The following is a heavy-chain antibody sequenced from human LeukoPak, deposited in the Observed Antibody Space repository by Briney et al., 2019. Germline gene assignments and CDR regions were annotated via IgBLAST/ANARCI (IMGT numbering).Heavy chain of an antibody. D-gene: IGHD5-24*01. Sequence: GGSLRLSCGASGFTFRSYEMNWVRQAPGKGLEWVSYISSSGSTIYYADSVKGRFTISRDNAKNSLYLQMNSLRAEDTAVYYCARGMATDYGMDVWGQGTTVTVSS. J-gene: IGHJ6*02. CDR2: ISSSGSTI. CDR1: GFTFRSYE. V-gene: IGHV3-48*03. CDR3: ARGMATDYGMDV.